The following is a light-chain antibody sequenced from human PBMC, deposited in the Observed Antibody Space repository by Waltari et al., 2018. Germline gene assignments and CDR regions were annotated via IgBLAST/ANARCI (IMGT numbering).Light chain of an antibody. Sequence: QSALTQPASVSGSPGQSINISCTGTSSDVGGYNYVSWYQQHPGKAPKLMIYEVSNRPSGVSNRFSGSKSGNTASLTISGLQAEDEADYYCSSYTSSSRVFGTGTKVTVL. V-gene: IGLV2-14*01. CDR1: SSDVGGYNY. CDR2: EVS. J-gene: IGLJ1*01. CDR3: SSYTSSSRV.